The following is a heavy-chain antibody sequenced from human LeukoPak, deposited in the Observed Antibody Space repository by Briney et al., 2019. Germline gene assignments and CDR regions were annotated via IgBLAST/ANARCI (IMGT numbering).Heavy chain of an antibody. CDR1: GFTFSTSS. V-gene: IGHV3-48*01. CDR3: ATGPNASPFDY. D-gene: IGHD2-2*01. CDR2: ISSGSGTI. Sequence: GGSLRLSCTASGFTFSTSSMNWVRQAPGKGLEWISYISSGSGTIYYADSVKGRFTISKDTAKNSLSLQMNSLRAEDTAVYYCATGPNASPFDYWGQGTLVTVSS. J-gene: IGHJ4*02.